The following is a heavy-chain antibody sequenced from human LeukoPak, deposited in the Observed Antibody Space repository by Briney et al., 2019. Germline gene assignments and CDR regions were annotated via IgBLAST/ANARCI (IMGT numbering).Heavy chain of an antibody. J-gene: IGHJ4*02. Sequence: SETLSLTCTVSGGSISSYYWSWIRQPAGKGLEWIGRIYTTGSTNYNPSLKSRVTISVDTSKNQFSLKLSSVTAADTAVYYCARDSGYSSSFYYFDYWGQGTLVTVSS. D-gene: IGHD6-13*01. CDR1: GGSISSYY. CDR3: ARDSGYSSSFYYFDY. CDR2: IYTTGST. V-gene: IGHV4-4*07.